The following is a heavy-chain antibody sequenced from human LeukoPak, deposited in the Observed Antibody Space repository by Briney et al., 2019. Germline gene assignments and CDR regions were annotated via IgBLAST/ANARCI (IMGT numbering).Heavy chain of an antibody. CDR1: GFTFSSYW. CDR3: AREMSIAAAANFDY. V-gene: IGHV3-7*01. Sequence: GGSLRLSCAASGFTFSSYWMSWVRQAPGKGLEWVANIKQDGSEKYYVDSVKGRFTISRDNAKNSLYLQMNSLRAEDTAVYYCAREMSIAAAANFDYWGQGTLVTVSS. J-gene: IGHJ4*02. CDR2: IKQDGSEK. D-gene: IGHD6-13*01.